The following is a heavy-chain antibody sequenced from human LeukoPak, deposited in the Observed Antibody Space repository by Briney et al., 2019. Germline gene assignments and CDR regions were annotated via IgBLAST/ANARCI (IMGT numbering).Heavy chain of an antibody. J-gene: IGHJ4*02. CDR1: GGSISSGGYY. CDR2: IYHSGST. D-gene: IGHD3-22*01. CDR3: ARDTGRIYYDSSGYHLFDY. Sequence: SQTLSLTCTVSGGSISSGGYYWSWIRQPPGKGLEWIGYIYHSGSTYYNPSLKSRVTISVDRSKNQFSLKLSSVTAADTAVYYCARDTGRIYYDSSGYHLFDYWGQGTLVTVSS. V-gene: IGHV4-30-2*01.